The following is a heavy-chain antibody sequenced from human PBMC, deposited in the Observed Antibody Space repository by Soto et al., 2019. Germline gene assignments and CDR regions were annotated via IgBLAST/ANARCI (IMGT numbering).Heavy chain of an antibody. Sequence: ASGKVSCKAAGFTFTNYYMHWVRQAPGQGLEWMGILNPTDGTTTYAEKFRGRVTMTRDTSTSTVYLELSSLTSEDTAVFYCARAPPNDGWFDPWGQGTLVTVSS. V-gene: IGHV1-46*01. D-gene: IGHD1-1*01. CDR2: LNPTDGTT. J-gene: IGHJ5*02. CDR1: GFTFTNYY. CDR3: ARAPPNDGWFDP.